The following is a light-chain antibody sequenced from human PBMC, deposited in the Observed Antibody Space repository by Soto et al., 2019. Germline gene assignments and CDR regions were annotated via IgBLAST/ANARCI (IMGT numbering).Light chain of an antibody. CDR1: QSVDSTY. CDR3: QQYDTSPPMYT. Sequence: TQSPGTLSLSPGERATLSCRASQSVDSTYLAWYQQKPDQSPRLLIYATSTRAAGIPDRFSGSGSGTDFTLTISRLEPDDVAVYYCQQYDTSPPMYTFGQGTKVDIK. V-gene: IGKV3-20*01. CDR2: ATS. J-gene: IGKJ2*01.